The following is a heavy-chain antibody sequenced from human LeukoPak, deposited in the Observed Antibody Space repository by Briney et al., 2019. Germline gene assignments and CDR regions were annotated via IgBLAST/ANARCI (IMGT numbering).Heavy chain of an antibody. V-gene: IGHV4-59*11. CDR1: SGSTSTHC. CDR2: THHSGTS. CDR3: ARGYTSTGSAVKTFDH. J-gene: IGHJ4*02. Sequence: SETLSRTCSVSSGSTSTHCWSWIRQPQGKGLKWIGNTHHSGTSNYNLSLMSRVSISLDSSRNNFSLKLSSVTAAEAAVYYCARGYTSTGSAVKTFDHWGQGTRVTVSS. D-gene: IGHD2-2*02.